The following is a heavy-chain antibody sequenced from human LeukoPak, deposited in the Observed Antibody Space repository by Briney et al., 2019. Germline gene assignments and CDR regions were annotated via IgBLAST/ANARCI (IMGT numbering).Heavy chain of an antibody. J-gene: IGHJ6*03. CDR3: AKEVAAGGYYHYYYMDV. CDR1: GFTFSSYE. Sequence: PGGSLRLSCAASGFTFSSYEMNWVRQAPGKGLEWVSYISSSGSTIYYADSVKGRFTISRDNAKNSLYLQMNSLRAEDTAVYYCAKEVAAGGYYHYYYMDVWGKGTTVTISS. CDR2: ISSSGSTI. D-gene: IGHD6-19*01. V-gene: IGHV3-48*03.